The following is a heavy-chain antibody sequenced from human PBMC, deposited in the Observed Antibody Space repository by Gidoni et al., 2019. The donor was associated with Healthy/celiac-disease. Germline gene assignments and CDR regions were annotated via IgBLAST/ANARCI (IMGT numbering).Heavy chain of an antibody. V-gene: IGHV1-69*01. J-gene: IGHJ6*03. Sequence: QVQLVQSGAEVKKPGSSVKVSCKASGGTFSSYAISWVRQSPGQGLEWMGGIIPIFGTANYAQKFQGRVTITADESTSTAYMELSSLRSEDTAVYYCAGESTGDWPVIDYYYMDVWGKGTTVTVSS. CDR1: GGTFSSYA. CDR2: IIPIFGTA. CDR3: AGESTGDWPVIDYYYMDV. D-gene: IGHD3-10*01.